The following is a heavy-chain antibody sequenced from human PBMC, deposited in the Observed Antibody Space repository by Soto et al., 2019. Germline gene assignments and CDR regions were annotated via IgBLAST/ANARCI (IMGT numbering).Heavy chain of an antibody. CDR3: ARGIATGQLDP. V-gene: IGHV1-3*01. Sequence: AKLRCKACGYTFASYSRCWVLQATGQRLEWMGWINPDNGNTKSSQKFQDRVIITRDTSASTAYMDLSSLRSEDTAVYYCARGIATGQLDPWGQGTLVTVS. CDR1: GYTFASYS. J-gene: IGHJ5*02. D-gene: IGHD2-15*01. CDR2: INPDNGNT.